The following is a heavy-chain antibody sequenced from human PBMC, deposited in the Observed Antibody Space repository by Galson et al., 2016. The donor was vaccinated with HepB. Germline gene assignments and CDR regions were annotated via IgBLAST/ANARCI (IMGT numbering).Heavy chain of an antibody. CDR2: IIPIYGTT. Sequence: SVKVSCKASGYTFTSFGITWVRQAPGQGLEWMGGIIPIYGTTNYAQKFQGRVTMTADESTNTAYMELSSLRSEDTAVYYCAREREGAAGYYYYGMDVWGQGTLVTVSS. CDR1: GYTFTSFG. V-gene: IGHV1-69*13. D-gene: IGHD1-26*01. J-gene: IGHJ6*02. CDR3: AREREGAAGYYYYGMDV.